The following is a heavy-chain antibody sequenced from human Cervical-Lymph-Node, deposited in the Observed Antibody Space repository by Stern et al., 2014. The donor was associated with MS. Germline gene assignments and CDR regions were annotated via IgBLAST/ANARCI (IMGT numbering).Heavy chain of an antibody. D-gene: IGHD2-15*01. CDR1: GFSLSTSGVG. V-gene: IGHV2-5*02. Sequence: QVTLKESGPTLVKPTQTLTLTCTFSGFSLSTSGVGVGWIRQPPGKALEWLALISWDDDKRYSPSLKSRLTITKDTSKNQVVLTMTNMDPVDTATYYCAHITYCSGGSCYFPFDYWGQGTLVTVSS. CDR2: ISWDDDK. J-gene: IGHJ4*02. CDR3: AHITYCSGGSCYFPFDY.